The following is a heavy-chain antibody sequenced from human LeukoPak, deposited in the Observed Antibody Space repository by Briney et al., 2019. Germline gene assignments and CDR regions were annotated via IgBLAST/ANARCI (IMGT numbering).Heavy chain of an antibody. D-gene: IGHD6-6*01. Sequence: GESLKISCKGSGYSFTSYWIAWVRHMPGKGLEWMGIIYPGDSDTRYSPSFQGQVIISADKSISTAYLQWSSLKASDTAMYYCARRYSSSSSWSDYWGQGTLVTVSS. CDR2: IYPGDSDT. J-gene: IGHJ4*02. CDR3: ARRYSSSSSWSDY. V-gene: IGHV5-51*01. CDR1: GYSFTSYW.